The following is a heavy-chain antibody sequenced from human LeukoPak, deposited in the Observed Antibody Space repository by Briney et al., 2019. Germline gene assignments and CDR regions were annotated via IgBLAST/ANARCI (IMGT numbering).Heavy chain of an antibody. D-gene: IGHD2-15*01. V-gene: IGHV3-30*19. J-gene: IGHJ4*02. CDR2: VLKDGTDK. CDR1: GFTFSSFG. CDR3: ARDRLHCSGGSCYSQLFDY. Sequence: QPGRSLRLSCAASGFTFSSFGMHWVRRAPGKGLEWVTVVLKDGTDKDYADSVKGRFTISRDNSKKTLYLQMNSLRAEDTAVYYCARDRLHCSGGSCYSQLFDYWGQGTLVTVSS.